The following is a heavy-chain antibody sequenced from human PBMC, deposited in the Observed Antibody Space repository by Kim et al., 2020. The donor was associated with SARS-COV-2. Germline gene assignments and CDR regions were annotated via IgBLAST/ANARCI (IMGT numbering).Heavy chain of an antibody. CDR3: ARHLGTSSHDAFDI. V-gene: IGHV5-51*01. CDR1: GYSFTSYW. D-gene: IGHD2-2*01. CDR2: IYPGDSDT. Sequence: GESLKISCKASGYSFTSYWIVWVRQMPGKGLEWMGIIYPGDSDTRYSPSFQGQVTISADKSISTAYLQWSSLKDSDTAMYYCARHLGTSSHDAFDIWGQGTLVTVSS. J-gene: IGHJ3*02.